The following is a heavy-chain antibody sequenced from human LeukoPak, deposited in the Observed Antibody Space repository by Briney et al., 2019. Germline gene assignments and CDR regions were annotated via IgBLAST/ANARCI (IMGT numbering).Heavy chain of an antibody. Sequence: GGSLRLSCAASGFIFSDHYMDWVRQAPGKGPEWVGRIRDKANSHTTEYAASVKGRFTISRDDSKNSLYLQMNSLETEDTAVYYCARDRYYYGSGSYGYWGQGTLVTVSS. D-gene: IGHD3-10*01. CDR1: GFIFSDHY. V-gene: IGHV3-72*01. J-gene: IGHJ4*02. CDR3: ARDRYYYGSGSYGY. CDR2: IRDKANSHTT.